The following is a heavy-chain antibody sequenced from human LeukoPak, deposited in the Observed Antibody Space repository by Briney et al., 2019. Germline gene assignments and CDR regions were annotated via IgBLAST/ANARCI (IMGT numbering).Heavy chain of an antibody. CDR3: ARGTINPRGLNDY. V-gene: IGHV1-8*01. D-gene: IGHD3-10*01. J-gene: IGHJ4*02. CDR2: MNPNSGNT. Sequence: GASVKVSCKASGYTFTSYDINGVRQATGQGLEWMGWMNPNSGNTGYAQKFQGRVTMTRNTSISTAYMELSSLRSEDTAVYYCARGTINPRGLNDYWGQGTLVTVSS. CDR1: GYTFTSYD.